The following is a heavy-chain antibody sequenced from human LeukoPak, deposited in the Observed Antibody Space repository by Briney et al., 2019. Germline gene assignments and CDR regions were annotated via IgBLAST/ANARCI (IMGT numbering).Heavy chain of an antibody. CDR2: INPDSGGT. CDR3: APAGNMCSGLGYADY. D-gene: IGHD2-15*01. Sequence: ASVKVSCKASGYTFTGYYMSWVRQAPGQGLEWMGWINPDSGGTNYAQKFQGRVTMTRDTSISTAYMELSRLRSDDTAVYYCAPAGNMCSGLGYADYWGQGTLVTVSS. J-gene: IGHJ4*02. V-gene: IGHV1-2*02. CDR1: GYTFTGYY.